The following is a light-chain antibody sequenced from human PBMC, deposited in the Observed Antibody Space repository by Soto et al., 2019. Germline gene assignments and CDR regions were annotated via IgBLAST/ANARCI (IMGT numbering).Light chain of an antibody. Sequence: EIVLTQSPGPLSLSPGERATLSCRASQSITNNYLAWYQQKPGRAPRLLIYGASSRATGIPDRFSGSGSGTEFTLTISSLQSEDFAVYYCQQYNNWPPTFGQGTKVDIK. J-gene: IGKJ1*01. V-gene: IGKV3-20*01. CDR3: QQYNNWPPT. CDR2: GAS. CDR1: QSITNNY.